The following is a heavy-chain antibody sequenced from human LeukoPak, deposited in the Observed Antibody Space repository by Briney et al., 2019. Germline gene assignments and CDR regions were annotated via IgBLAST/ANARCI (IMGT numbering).Heavy chain of an antibody. CDR3: ARDRDTYGDYEPFDP. J-gene: IGHJ5*02. CDR1: GFTFSSYG. D-gene: IGHD4-17*01. CDR2: IWYDGSNK. Sequence: GGSLRLSCAASGFTFSSYGMHWVRQAPGKGLEWVAVIWYDGSNKYYADSVKGRFTISRDNSKNTLYPQMNSLRAEDTAVYYCARDRDTYGDYEPFDPWGQGTLVTVSS. V-gene: IGHV3-33*01.